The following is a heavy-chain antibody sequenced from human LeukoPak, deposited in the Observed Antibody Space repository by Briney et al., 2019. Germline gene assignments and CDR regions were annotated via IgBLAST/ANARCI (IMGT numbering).Heavy chain of an antibody. V-gene: IGHV4-34*01. CDR1: GGSFSGYY. CDR3: ARVLRGYVDY. CDR2: INHSGST. J-gene: IGHJ4*02. Sequence: KPSETLSLTCAVHGGSFSGYYWSWIRQPPRKGLEWIGEINHSGSTNYNPSLKSRVTISVDTSKNQFSLKLSSVTAADTAVYYCARVLRGYVDYWGQGTLVTVSS.